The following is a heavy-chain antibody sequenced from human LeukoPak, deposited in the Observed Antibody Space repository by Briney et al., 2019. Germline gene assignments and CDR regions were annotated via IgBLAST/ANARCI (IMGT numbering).Heavy chain of an antibody. Sequence: PSETLSLTCTVSGGSISSYYWSWLRQPPGKGLEWIGYIYYSGSTNYNPSLKSRVTISVDTSKNQFSLKLSSVTAADTAVYYCARGGYFDWLLPFDYWGQGTLVTVSS. J-gene: IGHJ4*02. CDR2: IYYSGST. CDR1: GGSISSYY. CDR3: ARGGYFDWLLPFDY. D-gene: IGHD3-9*01. V-gene: IGHV4-59*01.